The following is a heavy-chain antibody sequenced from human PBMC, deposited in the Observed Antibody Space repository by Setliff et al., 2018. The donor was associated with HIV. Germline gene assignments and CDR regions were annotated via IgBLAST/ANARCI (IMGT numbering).Heavy chain of an antibody. Sequence: PSETLSLTCAVSGYSISSGYYWGWIRQPPGKGLEWIGSIYHDGSANYVPSLKSRVTMSVDKSKNQFSLRLSSVTAADTAMYYCARSLYDSSAYPSTYWGQGTLVTVSS. CDR3: ARSLYDSSAYPSTY. D-gene: IGHD3-10*01. CDR2: IYHDGSA. J-gene: IGHJ4*02. CDR1: GYSISSGYY. V-gene: IGHV4-38-2*01.